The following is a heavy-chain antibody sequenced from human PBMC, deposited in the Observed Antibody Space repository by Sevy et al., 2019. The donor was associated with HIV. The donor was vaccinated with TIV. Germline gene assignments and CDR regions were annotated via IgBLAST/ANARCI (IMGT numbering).Heavy chain of an antibody. V-gene: IGHV3-30-3*01. CDR1: GFTSSSYA. J-gene: IGHJ4*02. D-gene: IGHD1-1*01. Sequence: GGSLRLSCAASGFTSSSYAMHWVRQAPGKGLEWVAVISYDGSNKYYADSVKGRFTISRDNSKNTLYLQMNSLRAEDTAVYYCARWQLERRGFDYWGQGTLVTVSS. CDR3: ARWQLERRGFDY. CDR2: ISYDGSNK.